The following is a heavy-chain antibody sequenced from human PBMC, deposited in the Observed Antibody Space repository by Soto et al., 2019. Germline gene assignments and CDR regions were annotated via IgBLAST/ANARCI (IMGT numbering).Heavy chain of an antibody. CDR2: IKQDGSEK. D-gene: IGHD3-22*01. Sequence: GGSLRLSCAASGFAFSSYWMSWVRQAPGKGLEWVANIKQDGSEKYYVHSVKGRFTISRDNAKNSLYMQMNSLRAEDTAVYYCAKDYCDSSEGYFDYWGQGTLVTVSS. V-gene: IGHV3-7*01. CDR3: AKDYCDSSEGYFDY. CDR1: GFAFSSYW. J-gene: IGHJ4*02.